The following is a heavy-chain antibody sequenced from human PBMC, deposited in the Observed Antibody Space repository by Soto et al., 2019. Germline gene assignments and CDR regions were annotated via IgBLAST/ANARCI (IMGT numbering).Heavy chain of an antibody. J-gene: IGHJ4*02. V-gene: IGHV3-49*03. Sequence: GGSLRLSCTASGFTFGDYAMSWFRQAPGKGLEWVGFIRSKAYGGTTEYAASVKGRFTISRDDSKSIAYLQMNSLKTEDTAVYYCTRSSVLMVYAMGDYWGQGTLVTVSS. D-gene: IGHD2-8*01. CDR1: GFTFGDYA. CDR3: TRSSVLMVYAMGDY. CDR2: IRSKAYGGTT.